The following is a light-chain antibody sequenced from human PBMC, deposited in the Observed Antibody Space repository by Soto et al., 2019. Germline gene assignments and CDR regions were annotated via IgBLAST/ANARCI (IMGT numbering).Light chain of an antibody. CDR2: AAS. CDR1: QSINTY. V-gene: IGKV1-39*01. J-gene: IGKJ3*01. Sequence: DIQMTQSPSSLSASVGDRVTITCRASQSINTYLNWYQQKPGKAPKLLIFAASSLQSGVPSRFSGSGSGTDFTLTISRLQPDDFATYYCQQSYIMPFTFGPGTKVDIK. CDR3: QQSYIMPFT.